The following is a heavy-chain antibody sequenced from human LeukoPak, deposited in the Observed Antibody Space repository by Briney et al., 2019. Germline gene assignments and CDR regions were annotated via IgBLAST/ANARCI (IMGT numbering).Heavy chain of an antibody. CDR2: IYYSGST. J-gene: IGHJ4*02. CDR3: ARVPLNYYDSSGYSYYFDY. V-gene: IGHV4-30-4*01. D-gene: IGHD3-22*01. Sequence: SETLSLTCTVSGGSISSGDYYWSWIRQPPGKGLEWIGYIYYSGSTYYNPSLKSRVTISVDTSKNQFSLKLSSVTAADTAVYYCARVPLNYYDSSGYSYYFDYWGQGTLVTVSS. CDR1: GGSISSGDYY.